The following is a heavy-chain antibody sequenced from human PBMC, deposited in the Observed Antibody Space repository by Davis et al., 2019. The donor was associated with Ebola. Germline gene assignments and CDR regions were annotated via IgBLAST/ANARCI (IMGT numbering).Heavy chain of an antibody. CDR3: AKPSILRRLLDAFDI. CDR2: ISWNSGSI. Sequence: PGGSLRLSCAASGFTFDDYAMHWVRQAPGKGLEWVSGISWNSGSIGYADSVKGRFTISRDNAKNSLYLQMNSLRAEDTALYYCAKPSILRRLLDAFDIWGQGTMVTVSS. CDR1: GFTFDDYA. D-gene: IGHD3-22*01. J-gene: IGHJ3*02. V-gene: IGHV3-9*01.